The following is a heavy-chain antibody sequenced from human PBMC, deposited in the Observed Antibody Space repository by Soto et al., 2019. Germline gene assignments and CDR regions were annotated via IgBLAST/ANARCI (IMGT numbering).Heavy chain of an antibody. CDR1: GAALNSGNYY. J-gene: IGHJ5*02. D-gene: IGHD2-21*01. CDR2: IYVTGAV. V-gene: IGHV4-31*03. Sequence: SETLSLTCSVSGAALNSGNYYWSWIRQVPGKGLEWIGHIYVTGAVDYNPPLRDRITISQDTSERQFSLNLRLVTAADTAVYYCARLRIATNNYKWFDPWGQGTLVTVSS. CDR3: ARLRIATNNYKWFDP.